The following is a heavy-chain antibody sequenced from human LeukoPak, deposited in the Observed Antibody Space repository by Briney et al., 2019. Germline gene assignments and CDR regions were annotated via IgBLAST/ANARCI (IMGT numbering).Heavy chain of an antibody. CDR2: INPNSGGT. V-gene: IGHV1-2*02. D-gene: IGHD3-9*01. CDR3: ARDPSHYDIRTFDY. J-gene: IGHJ4*02. Sequence: ASVKVSCKASGYTFTGYYMHWVRQAPGQGLEWMGWINPNSGGTNYAQKFQGRVTMTRDTSISTAYMELSRLRSDDTAVYYCARDPSHYDIRTFDYWGQGTLVTVSS. CDR1: GYTFTGYY.